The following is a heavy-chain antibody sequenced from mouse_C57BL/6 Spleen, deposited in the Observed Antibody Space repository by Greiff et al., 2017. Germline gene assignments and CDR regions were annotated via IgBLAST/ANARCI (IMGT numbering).Heavy chain of an antibody. CDR1: GYTFTSYG. J-gene: IGHJ4*01. D-gene: IGHD2-4*01. Sequence: QVQLKESGAELARPGASVNLSCKASGYTFTSYGISWVTQRPGPGLEWIGEIYPRSGNTYYNEKFTGKATLTADKSSSTAYMELRSLTSEDSAVYFCARYDYDGYYAMDYWGQGTSVTVSS. V-gene: IGHV1-81*01. CDR3: ARYDYDGYYAMDY. CDR2: IYPRSGNT.